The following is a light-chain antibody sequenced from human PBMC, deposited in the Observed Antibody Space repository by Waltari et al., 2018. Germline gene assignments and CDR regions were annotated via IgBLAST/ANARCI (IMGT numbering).Light chain of an antibody. CDR2: KAS. CDR1: QRIGSW. J-gene: IGKJ2*01. V-gene: IGKV1-12*01. CDR3: LQSSSTPFT. Sequence: DIQMTQSPSSLSASVGDIVTITCRARQRIGSWLDWYQQKPGKAPKLMIYKASNLQSGVPSRFGGSGSGTDFTLTISSLQSEDFATYYCLQSSSTPFTFGQGTKIEIK.